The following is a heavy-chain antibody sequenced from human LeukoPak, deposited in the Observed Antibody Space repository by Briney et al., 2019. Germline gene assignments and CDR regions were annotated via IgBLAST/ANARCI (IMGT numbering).Heavy chain of an antibody. Sequence: GRSLRLSCAASGFTFDDYAMHWVRQAPGKGLEWVAVISYDGSNKYYADSVKGRFTISRDNSKNTLYLQMNSLRAEDTAVYYCARDPTVTRDYYYYYGMDVWGQGTTVTVSS. V-gene: IGHV3-30-3*01. CDR1: GFTFDDYA. D-gene: IGHD4-17*01. J-gene: IGHJ6*02. CDR2: ISYDGSNK. CDR3: ARDPTVTRDYYYYYGMDV.